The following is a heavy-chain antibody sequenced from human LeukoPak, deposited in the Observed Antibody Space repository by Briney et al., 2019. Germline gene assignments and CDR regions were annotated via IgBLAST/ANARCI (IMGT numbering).Heavy chain of an antibody. CDR1: GYRFTSYW. CDR2: IYPGDSDT. Sequence: RGESLKISCKGSGYRFTSYWIGWVRQMPGKGLEWMGIIYPGDSDTRYSPSFQGQVTISADKSISTAYLQWSSLKASDTAMYYCARQKGPRLRYFDWFLDNWFDPWGQGTLVTVSS. D-gene: IGHD3-9*01. CDR3: ARQKGPRLRYFDWFLDNWFDP. V-gene: IGHV5-51*01. J-gene: IGHJ5*02.